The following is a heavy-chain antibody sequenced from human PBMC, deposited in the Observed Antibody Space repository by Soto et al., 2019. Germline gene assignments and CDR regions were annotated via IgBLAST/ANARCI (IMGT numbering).Heavy chain of an antibody. CDR1: GFTFRTYA. V-gene: IGHV3-30*18. J-gene: IGHJ4*02. CDR3: AKDNHYDQ. Sequence: XESLRLTFAASGFTFRTYAMHWVRQAPGKGLEWVAVISFDGTNEYYADSVKGRFTISRDDSKNTLYVLMNSLRAEDTDVYYCAKDNHYDQWGQGTLVTVSS. D-gene: IGHD3-22*01. CDR2: ISFDGTNE.